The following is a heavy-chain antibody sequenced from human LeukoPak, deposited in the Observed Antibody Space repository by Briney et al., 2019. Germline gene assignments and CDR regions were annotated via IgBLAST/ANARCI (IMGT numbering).Heavy chain of an antibody. CDR2: IYYSGST. D-gene: IGHD2-15*01. J-gene: IGHJ4*02. V-gene: IGHV4-39*07. CDR1: GGSISSSSYY. CDR3: ARAYRYCSGGSCYSGTVGY. Sequence: SETLSLTCTVSGGSISSSSYYWGWIRQPPGKGLEWIGSIYYSGSTYYNPSLKSRVTISVDTSKNQFSLKLSSVTAADTAVYYCARAYRYCSGGSCYSGTVGYWGQGTLVTVSS.